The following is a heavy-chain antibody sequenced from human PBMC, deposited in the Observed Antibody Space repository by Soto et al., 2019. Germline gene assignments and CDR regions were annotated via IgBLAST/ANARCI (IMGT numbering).Heavy chain of an antibody. D-gene: IGHD3-22*01. CDR2: INAGNGNT. CDR1: GYTFTSYA. J-gene: IGHJ4*02. Sequence: ASVKVSCKDSGYTFTSYARHWVRQAPGQRLEWMGWINAGNGNTKYSQKFQGRVTITRDTSASTAYMELSSLRSEDTAVYYCARDGSPHYYDSSGYYYDVGYFDYWGQGTLVTVSS. CDR3: ARDGSPHYYDSSGYYYDVGYFDY. V-gene: IGHV1-3*01.